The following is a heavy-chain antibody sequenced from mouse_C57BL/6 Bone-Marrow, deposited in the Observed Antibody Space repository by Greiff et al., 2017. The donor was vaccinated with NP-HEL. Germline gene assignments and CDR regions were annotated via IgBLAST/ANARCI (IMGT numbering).Heavy chain of an antibody. D-gene: IGHD1-1*01. CDR3: ARDLHGSSYAWFAY. Sequence: QVQLQQSGTELVKPGASVKLSCKASGYTFTSYWMHWVKQRPGQGLEWIGNINPSNGGTNYNEKFKSKATLTVDKSSSTAYMQLSSLTSEDSAVYYCARDLHGSSYAWFAYWGQGTLVTVSA. V-gene: IGHV1-53*01. CDR1: GYTFTSYW. J-gene: IGHJ3*01. CDR2: INPSNGGT.